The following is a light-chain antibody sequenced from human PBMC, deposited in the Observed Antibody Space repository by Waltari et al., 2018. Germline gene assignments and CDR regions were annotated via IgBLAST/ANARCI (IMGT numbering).Light chain of an antibody. V-gene: IGLV2-14*03. J-gene: IGLJ3*02. CDR3: KSYTGTGSWV. Sequence: QKPPGKAPKVSIYDVSQRPSGISNRFSGSKSGNTASLIISGLQADDEADYYCKSYTGTGSWVFGGGTKLTVL. CDR2: DVS.